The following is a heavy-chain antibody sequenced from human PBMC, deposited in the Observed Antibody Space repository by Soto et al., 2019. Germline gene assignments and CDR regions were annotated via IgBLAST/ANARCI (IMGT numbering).Heavy chain of an antibody. Sequence: GGSLRLSCAASGFTFSSYSMNWARQAPGKGLEWVSSISSSSSYIYYADSVKGRFTISRDNAKNSLYLQMNSLRAEDTAVYYCARARTTRSLYYFDYWGQGTLVTVSS. J-gene: IGHJ4*02. CDR1: GFTFSSYS. CDR2: ISSSSSYI. CDR3: ARARTTRSLYYFDY. D-gene: IGHD4-17*01. V-gene: IGHV3-21*01.